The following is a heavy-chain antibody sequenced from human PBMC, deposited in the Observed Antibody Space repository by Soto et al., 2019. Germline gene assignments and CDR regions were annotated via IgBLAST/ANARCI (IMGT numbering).Heavy chain of an antibody. CDR1: GFTFSSYE. CDR3: VKDPNWEWGY. V-gene: IGHV3-48*03. D-gene: IGHD1-1*01. CDR2: ISSSGSTI. Sequence: GGSLRLSCAASGFTFSSYEMNWVRQAPGKGLEWVSYISSSGSTIYYADSVKGRFTISRDNAKDTLYLELNSLRVEDTAVYYCVKDPNWEWGYWGQGTLVTVSS. J-gene: IGHJ4*02.